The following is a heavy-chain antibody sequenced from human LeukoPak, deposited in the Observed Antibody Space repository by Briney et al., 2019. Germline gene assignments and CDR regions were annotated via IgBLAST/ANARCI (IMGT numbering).Heavy chain of an antibody. J-gene: IGHJ4*02. D-gene: IGHD2-2*01. V-gene: IGHV4-39*01. CDR3: ARTPPYCSSTSCYDFDY. CDR1: GGSISSSSYY. Sequence: SETLSFTCTVSGGSISSSSYYWGWIRQPPGKGLEWIGSIYYSGSTYYNPSLKSRVTISVDTSKTQFSLKLSSVTAADTAVYYCARTPPYCSSTSCYDFDYWGQGTLVTVSS. CDR2: IYYSGST.